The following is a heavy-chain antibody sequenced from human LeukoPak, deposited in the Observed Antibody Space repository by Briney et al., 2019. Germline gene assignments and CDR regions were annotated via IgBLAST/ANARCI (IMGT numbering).Heavy chain of an antibody. D-gene: IGHD1-26*01. V-gene: IGHV3-11*01. CDR3: ARESGTYSYGTFDI. CDR2: ISSSGNTI. Sequence: GGSLRLSCAASGFTDTDYYMTWIRQAPGKGLVWVSYISSSGNTIYYGDFVKGRFTISRDNAKNSLVLQMNSLRAEDTAVYYCARESGTYSYGTFDIWGQGTMVTVSS. CDR1: GFTDTDYY. J-gene: IGHJ3*02.